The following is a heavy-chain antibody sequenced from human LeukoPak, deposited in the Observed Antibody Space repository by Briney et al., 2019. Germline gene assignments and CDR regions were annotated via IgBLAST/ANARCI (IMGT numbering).Heavy chain of an antibody. Sequence: ASVKVSCKASGYTFTSYGISWVRQAPGQGLEWMGWIIAYDGNTNYAQKLQGRVTMTTDTSTSTAYMELRSLRSEDTAVYYCARFCSSTSCGYYGMDVWGQGTTVTVSA. CDR3: ARFCSSTSCGYYGMDV. V-gene: IGHV1-18*01. CDR1: GYTFTSYG. J-gene: IGHJ6*01. D-gene: IGHD2-2*01. CDR2: IIAYDGNT.